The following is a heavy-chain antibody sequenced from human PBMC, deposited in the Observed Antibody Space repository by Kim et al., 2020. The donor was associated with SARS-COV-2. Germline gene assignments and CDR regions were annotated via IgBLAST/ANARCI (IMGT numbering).Heavy chain of an antibody. J-gene: IGHJ5*02. Sequence: SVKVSCKASGGTFSSYTISWVRQAPGQGLEWMGRIIPILGIANYAQKFQGRVTITADKSTSTAYMELSSLRSEDTAVYYCASSKETYSSSWYWFDPWGQGTPVTVSS. CDR1: GGTFSSYT. CDR2: IIPILGIA. V-gene: IGHV1-69*02. CDR3: ASSKETYSSSWYWFDP. D-gene: IGHD6-13*01.